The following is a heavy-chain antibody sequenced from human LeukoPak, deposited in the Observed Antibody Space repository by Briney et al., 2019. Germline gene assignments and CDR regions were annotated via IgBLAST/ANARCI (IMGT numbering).Heavy chain of an antibody. Sequence: ASVKVSCKASGYTFTGYYMHLVRQAPGQGLEWMGWINPNSGATNYTQNFQGRVTMTRDTSISTAYMELSRLRSDDAAVYYCARITDLTIFGVVLISGFFDYWGQGTLVTVSS. CDR2: INPNSGAT. CDR1: GYTFTGYY. CDR3: ARITDLTIFGVVLISGFFDY. D-gene: IGHD3-3*01. J-gene: IGHJ4*02. V-gene: IGHV1-2*02.